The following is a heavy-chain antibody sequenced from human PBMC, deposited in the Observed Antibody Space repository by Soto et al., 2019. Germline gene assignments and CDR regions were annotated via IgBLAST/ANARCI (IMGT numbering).Heavy chain of an antibody. V-gene: IGHV3-21*01. CDR1: GFTFSSYS. CDR2: ISSSSSYI. CDR3: ARDKTMYYYYGMDV. Sequence: GGSLRLSCAASGFTFSSYSMNWVRQAPGKGLEWVSSISSSSSYIYYADSVKGRFTISRDNAKNSLYLQMNSLRAEDTAVYYCARDKTMYYYYGMDVWGQGTTVTVSS. J-gene: IGHJ6*02.